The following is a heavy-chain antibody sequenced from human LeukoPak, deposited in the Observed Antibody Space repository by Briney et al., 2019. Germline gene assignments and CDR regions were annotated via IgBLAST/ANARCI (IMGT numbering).Heavy chain of an antibody. V-gene: IGHV4-4*07. CDR1: GGSISSYY. D-gene: IGHD1-14*01. CDR2: IYSSGST. J-gene: IGHJ4*02. Sequence: SETLSLTCTVSGGSISSYYWSWIRQPAGKGLEWIGRIYSSGSTTYNPSLKSRVSLSVDTSKNQFSLELSSATAADTAVYYCARDGTYNSFDYWGQGTLVTVSS. CDR3: ARDGTYNSFDY.